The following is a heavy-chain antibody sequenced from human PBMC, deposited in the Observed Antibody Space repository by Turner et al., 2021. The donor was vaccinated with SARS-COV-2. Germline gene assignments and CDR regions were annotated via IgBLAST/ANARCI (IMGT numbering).Heavy chain of an antibody. CDR2: ISGIGVTT. CDR1: GFTFNNYA. D-gene: IGHD1-1*01. V-gene: IGHV3-23*01. CDR3: AKDLAAGATSVSRDAFDI. J-gene: IGHJ3*02. Sequence: EVLLLESGGGLVHPGGSLRLSCAASGFTFNNYAMSWVRQAPGGGLQWVSAISGIGVTTYYADSVKGRFTISRDNSMNTLYLQMNSLRAEDTALYYCAKDLAAGATSVSRDAFDIWGQGTMVSVSS.